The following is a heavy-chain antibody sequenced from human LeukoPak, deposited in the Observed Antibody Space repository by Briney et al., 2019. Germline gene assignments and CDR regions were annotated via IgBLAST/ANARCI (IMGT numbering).Heavy chain of an antibody. CDR3: ARGYSSPVPNFDN. CDR1: GYTFTGYY. CDR2: INPNNGGT. V-gene: IGHV1-2*02. J-gene: IGHJ4*02. D-gene: IGHD6-13*01. Sequence: ASVKVSCKASGYTFTGYYMHWVRQAPGQGLEWMGWINPNNGGTSYAQKFQGRVAMTRDTSITTAYMELPSLTSDDTAVYYCARGYSSPVPNFDNWGQGTLVTVSS.